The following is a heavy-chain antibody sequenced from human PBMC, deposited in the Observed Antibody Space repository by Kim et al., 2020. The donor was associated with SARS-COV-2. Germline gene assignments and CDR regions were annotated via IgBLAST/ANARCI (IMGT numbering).Heavy chain of an antibody. CDR1: GGSFSGYY. D-gene: IGHD1-26*01. CDR3: ASGKATVGAIDLNWFDP. V-gene: IGHV4-34*01. J-gene: IGHJ5*02. Sequence: SETLSLTCAVYGGSFSGYYWSWIRQPPGKGLEWIGEINHSGSTNYNPSLKSRVTISVDTSKNQFSLKLSSVTAADTAVYYCASGKATVGAIDLNWFDPWGQGTLVTVSS. CDR2: INHSGST.